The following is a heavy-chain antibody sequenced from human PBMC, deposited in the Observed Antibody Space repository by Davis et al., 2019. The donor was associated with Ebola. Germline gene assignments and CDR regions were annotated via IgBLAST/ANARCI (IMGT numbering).Heavy chain of an antibody. V-gene: IGHV4-34*01. CDR1: GGSFSGYY. CDR3: ARVAFWSGQRVPGFDY. Sequence: PSETLFLTCAVYGGSFSGYYWSWIRQPPGKGLEWIGSIYYSGSTYYNPSLKSRVTISVDTSKNQFSLKLSSVTAADTAVYYCARVAFWSGQRVPGFDYWGQGTLVTVSS. CDR2: IYYSGST. D-gene: IGHD3-3*01. J-gene: IGHJ4*02.